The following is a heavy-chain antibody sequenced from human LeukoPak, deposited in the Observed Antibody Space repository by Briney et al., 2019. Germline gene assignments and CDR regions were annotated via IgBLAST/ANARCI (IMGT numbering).Heavy chain of an antibody. J-gene: IGHJ6*03. CDR1: GFTFSSYS. D-gene: IGHD2-21*02. V-gene: IGHV3-30*03. Sequence: GGSLRLSCAASGFTFSSYSMNWVRQAPGKGLEWVAVISYDGSNKYYAGSVKGRFTISRDNSKNTLYLQMNSLRAEDTAVYYCARARLPRYYYYMDVWGKGTTVTVSS. CDR3: ARARLPRYYYYMDV. CDR2: ISYDGSNK.